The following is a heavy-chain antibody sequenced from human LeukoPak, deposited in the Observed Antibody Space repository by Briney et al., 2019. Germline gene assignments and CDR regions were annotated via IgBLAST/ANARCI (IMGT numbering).Heavy chain of an antibody. D-gene: IGHD3-22*01. V-gene: IGHV3-23*01. J-gene: IGHJ4*02. Sequence: GGSLRLSCAASGFTVSSNYMSWVRQAPGKGLEWVSAISGSGGSTYYADSVKGRFTISRDNSKNTLYLQMNSLRAEDTAVYYCARQTYYYDSSGYYYGDWGQGTLVTVSS. CDR2: ISGSGGST. CDR1: GFTVSSNY. CDR3: ARQTYYYDSSGYYYGD.